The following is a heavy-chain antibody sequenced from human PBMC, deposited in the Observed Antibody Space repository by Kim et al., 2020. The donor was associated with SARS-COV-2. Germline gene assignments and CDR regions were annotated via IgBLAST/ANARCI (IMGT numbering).Heavy chain of an antibody. V-gene: IGHV4-39*01. J-gene: IGHJ5*02. Sequence: SETLSLTCTVSGGSISSSSYYWGWIRQPPGKGLEWIGSIYYSGSTYYNPSLKSRVTISVDTSKNQFSLKLSSVTAADTAVYYCARHEYLGGWRWLQLPPYNWFDPWGQGTLVTVSS. CDR3: ARHEYLGGWRWLQLPPYNWFDP. CDR1: GGSISSSSYY. D-gene: IGHD5-12*01. CDR2: IYYSGST.